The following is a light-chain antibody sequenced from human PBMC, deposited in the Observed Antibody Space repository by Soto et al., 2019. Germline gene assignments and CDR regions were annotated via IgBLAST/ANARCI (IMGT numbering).Light chain of an antibody. CDR2: DAS. CDR3: HSMS. J-gene: IGKJ5*01. Sequence: IQVTHTPSTLSASVGDEVTITCRASQTIRRGLAGYQQKPGRAPKLLSYDASTVESGVPSWFSGSGSETEFTLTPSRLPTDDCANNFCHSMSVAXXTRLDIK. CDR1: QTIRRG. V-gene: IGKV1-5*01.